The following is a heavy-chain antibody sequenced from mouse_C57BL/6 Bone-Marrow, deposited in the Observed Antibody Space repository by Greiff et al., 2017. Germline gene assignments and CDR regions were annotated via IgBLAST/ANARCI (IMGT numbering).Heavy chain of an antibody. Sequence: EVKLMESGEGLVKPGGSLKLSCAASGFTFSSYAMSWVRQTPEKRLEWVAYISSGGDYIYYADTVKGRFTISRDNARNTLYLQMSSLKSEDTAMYYCTRDTYYSNYVWYFDVWGTGTTVTVSS. CDR2: ISSGGDYI. CDR3: TRDTYYSNYVWYFDV. D-gene: IGHD2-5*01. CDR1: GFTFSSYA. V-gene: IGHV5-9-1*02. J-gene: IGHJ1*03.